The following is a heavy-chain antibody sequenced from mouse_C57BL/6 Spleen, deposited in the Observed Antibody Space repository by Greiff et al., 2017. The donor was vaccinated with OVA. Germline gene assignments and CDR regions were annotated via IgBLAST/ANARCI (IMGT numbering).Heavy chain of an antibody. V-gene: IGHV1-9*01. Sequence: VQLQQSGAELMKPGASVKLSCKATGYTFTGYWIEWVKQRPGHGLEWIGEILPGSGSTNYNEKFKGKATFTADTSSNSAYMLLSSLTTAYSAIYYCATWMFIHFDYWGQGTTLTVSS. CDR1: GYTFTGYW. CDR2: ILPGSGST. CDR3: ATWMFIHFDY. J-gene: IGHJ2*01. D-gene: IGHD1-1*01.